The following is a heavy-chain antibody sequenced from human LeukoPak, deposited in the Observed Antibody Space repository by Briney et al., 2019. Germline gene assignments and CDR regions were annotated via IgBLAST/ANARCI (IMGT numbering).Heavy chain of an antibody. CDR1: GYTFTSYY. J-gene: IGHJ4*02. CDR3: ARELSGYSSGWYAY. V-gene: IGHV1-2*02. Sequence: ASVKVSCKASGYTFTSYYMHWVRQAPGQGLEWMGWINPNSGGTNYAQKFQGRVTMTRDTSISTAYMELSRLRSDDTAVYYCARELSGYSSGWYAYWGQGTLVTVSS. D-gene: IGHD6-19*01. CDR2: INPNSGGT.